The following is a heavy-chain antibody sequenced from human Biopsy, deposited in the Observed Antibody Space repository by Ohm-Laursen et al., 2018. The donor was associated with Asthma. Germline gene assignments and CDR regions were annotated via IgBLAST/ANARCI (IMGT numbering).Heavy chain of an antibody. CDR2: ISYDGSNK. J-gene: IGHJ6*02. Sequence: LSLTCAASGSTFSSYGMHWVRQAPGKGLEWVAVISYDGSNKYYADSVKARFTISRDNSKNTLYLQMNGLRAEDTAVYYCAKWDTYYDFWSGYYTRYNYYYYGMDVWGQGTTVTVSS. D-gene: IGHD3-3*01. CDR3: AKWDTYYDFWSGYYTRYNYYYYGMDV. CDR1: GSTFSSYG. V-gene: IGHV3-30*18.